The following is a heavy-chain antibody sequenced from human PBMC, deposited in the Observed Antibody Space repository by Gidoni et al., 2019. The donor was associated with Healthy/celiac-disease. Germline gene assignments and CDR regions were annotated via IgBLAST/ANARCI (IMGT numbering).Heavy chain of an antibody. V-gene: IGHV3-30-3*01. J-gene: IGHJ4*02. CDR2: ISYDGSNK. D-gene: IGHD6-6*01. CDR1: GFTFSSYA. Sequence: QVQLVESGGGVVQPGRSLRLSCAASGFTFSSYAMHWVRQAPGKGLEWVAVISYDGSNKYYADSVKGRFTISRDNSKNTLYLQMNSLRAEDTAVYYCARAASSSTSFPDYWGQGTLVTVSS. CDR3: ARAASSSTSFPDY.